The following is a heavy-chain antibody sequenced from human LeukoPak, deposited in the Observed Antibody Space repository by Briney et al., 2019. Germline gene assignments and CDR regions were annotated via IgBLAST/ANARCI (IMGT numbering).Heavy chain of an antibody. V-gene: IGHV3-23*01. CDR2: ISGSGGST. CDR1: GFTFSSYG. D-gene: IGHD3-16*02. Sequence: PGGSLRLSCAASGFTFSSYGMSWVRQAPGKGLEWVSVISGSGGSTYCAASVKGRFTISRDNSKNTLYLQMNSLRAEDTAIYYCARAGFLITFGGVISWGQGTLVTVSS. J-gene: IGHJ5*02. CDR3: ARAGFLITFGGVIS.